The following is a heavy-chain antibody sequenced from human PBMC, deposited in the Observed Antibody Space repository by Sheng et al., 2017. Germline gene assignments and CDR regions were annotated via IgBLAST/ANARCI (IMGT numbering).Heavy chain of an antibody. CDR2: ISGSSRYI. CDR3: VRVSVSGWY. V-gene: IGHV3-21*02. D-gene: IGHD6-19*01. Sequence: EVQLVESGGGLVKPGGSLRLSCAASGFTFNSDTMNWVRQTPGKGLEWVSSISGSSRYIYYADSVKGRFTISRDNAKNSLYLQMNSLRAEDTALYYCVRVSVSGWYWGQGTLVTV. CDR1: GFTFNSDT. J-gene: IGHJ4*02.